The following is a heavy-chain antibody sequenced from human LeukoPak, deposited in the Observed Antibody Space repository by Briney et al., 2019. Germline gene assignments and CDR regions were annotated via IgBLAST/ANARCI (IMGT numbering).Heavy chain of an antibody. CDR3: AKDLSDRSWSPGDGAFDI. Sequence: PGGSLRLSCAASGFTFSSYSMNWVRQAPGKGLEWVSSISSSSSYIYYADSVKGRFTISRDNAKNSLYLQMNSLRAEDTAVYYCAKDLSDRSWSPGDGAFDIWGQGTMVTVSS. D-gene: IGHD6-13*01. CDR1: GFTFSSYS. J-gene: IGHJ3*02. V-gene: IGHV3-21*04. CDR2: ISSSSSYI.